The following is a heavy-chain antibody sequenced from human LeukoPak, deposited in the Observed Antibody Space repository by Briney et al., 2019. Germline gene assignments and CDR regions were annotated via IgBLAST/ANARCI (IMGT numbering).Heavy chain of an antibody. J-gene: IGHJ4*02. CDR2: IYHSGST. CDR1: GGSISSSNW. Sequence: PSETLSLTCAVSGGSISSSNWWSWVRQPPGKGLEWIGEIYHSGSTNYNPSLKSRVTISVDKSKNQFSLKLSSVTAADTAVYYCARDDAAAGHNFDYWGQGTLVTVSS. D-gene: IGHD6-13*01. V-gene: IGHV4-4*02. CDR3: ARDDAAAGHNFDY.